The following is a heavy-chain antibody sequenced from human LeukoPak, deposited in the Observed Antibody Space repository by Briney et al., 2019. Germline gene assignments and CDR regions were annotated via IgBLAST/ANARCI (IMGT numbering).Heavy chain of an antibody. CDR3: ARDFHTPGVGYYMDV. Sequence: ASVTVSFKASGYTFTGYYMHWVRQPPGQGLEWMGLINPNSGGTNYAQKFQGRVTMTRDTSISTAYMEVSRLRSDDTAVYYCARDFHTPGVGYYMDVWGKGTTVTVSS. J-gene: IGHJ6*03. CDR1: GYTFTGYY. D-gene: IGHD3-10*01. V-gene: IGHV1-2*02. CDR2: INPNSGGT.